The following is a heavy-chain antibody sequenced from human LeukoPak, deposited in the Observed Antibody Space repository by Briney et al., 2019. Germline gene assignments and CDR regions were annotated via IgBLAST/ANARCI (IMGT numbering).Heavy chain of an antibody. J-gene: IGHJ4*02. D-gene: IGHD6-13*01. CDR1: GGSFSGYY. CDR2: INHSGST. CDR3: ARGPPPSHSSSPYYFDY. Sequence: SETLSLTCAVYGGSFSGYYWSWIRQPPGKGLEWIGEINHSGSTNYNPSLKSRVTISVDTSKNQFSLKLSSVTAADTAVYYCARGPPPSHSSSPYYFDYWGQGTLVTVSS. V-gene: IGHV4-34*01.